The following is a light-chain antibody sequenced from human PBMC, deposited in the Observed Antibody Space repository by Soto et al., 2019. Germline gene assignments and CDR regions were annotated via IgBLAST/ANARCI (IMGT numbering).Light chain of an antibody. J-gene: IGLJ2*01. CDR2: RNN. CDR3: AAWDDSLSGRVV. V-gene: IGLV1-47*01. Sequence: QSVLTQPPSASGTPGQRVTISCSGSSSNLGSNYVYWYQQLPGTAPKLLIYRNNQRPSGVPDRFSGSKSGTSASLAISGLRSEDEADYYCAAWDDSLSGRVVFGGGTKVTV. CDR1: SSNLGSNY.